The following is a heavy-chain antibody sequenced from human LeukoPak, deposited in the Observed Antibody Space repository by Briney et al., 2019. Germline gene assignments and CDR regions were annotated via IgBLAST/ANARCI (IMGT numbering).Heavy chain of an antibody. J-gene: IGHJ6*01. D-gene: IGHD5-24*01. V-gene: IGHV3-30*03. Sequence: GRSLRLSCAASGFTFRRHGTHWGRPAPGKGLERVAGISADGRATYYANSVKGRFIISRDSSNNTLPVQMTSLRLEDTAVYYFARQGSTLQLHFQSIYAWGKGATVTVSS. CDR3: ARQGSTLQLHFQSIYA. CDR2: ISADGRAT. CDR1: GFTFRRHG.